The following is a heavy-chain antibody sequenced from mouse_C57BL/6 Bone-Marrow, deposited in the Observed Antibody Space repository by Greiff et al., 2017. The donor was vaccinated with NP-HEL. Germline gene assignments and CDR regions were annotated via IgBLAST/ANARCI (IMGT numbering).Heavy chain of an antibody. J-gene: IGHJ4*01. CDR3: ARRYNAMDY. Sequence: EVQLQQSGPELVKPGASVKISCKASGYSFTGYYMNWVKQSPEKSLEWIGEINPSTGGTTYNQKFKAKATLTVDKSSSTAYMQLKSLTSEDSAVYYCARRYNAMDYWGQGTSVTVSS. D-gene: IGHD2-12*01. V-gene: IGHV1-42*01. CDR2: INPSTGGT. CDR1: GYSFTGYY.